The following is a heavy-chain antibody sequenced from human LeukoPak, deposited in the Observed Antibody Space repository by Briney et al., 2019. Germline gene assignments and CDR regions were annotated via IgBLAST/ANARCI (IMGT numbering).Heavy chain of an antibody. J-gene: IGHJ5*02. CDR3: ARAPRGYSYVFRNWFAP. D-gene: IGHD5-18*01. V-gene: IGHV4-34*01. CDR1: GGSFSGYY. CDR2: INHSGST. Sequence: SETLSLTCAVYGGSFSGYYWSWIRQPPGKGLEWIGEINHSGSTNYNPSLKSRATISVDTSKNQLSLKLSSVTAADTAVYYCARAPRGYSYVFRNWFAPWGQETWVTVSS.